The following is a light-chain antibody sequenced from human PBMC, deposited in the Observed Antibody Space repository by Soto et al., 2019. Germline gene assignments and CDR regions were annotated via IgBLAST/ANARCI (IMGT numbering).Light chain of an antibody. CDR3: QQYGSSSTWT. Sequence: EIVLTQSPGTLSLSPGERATLSCRASQSVSSAYLAWYQHKPGQPPTLLIYAASSRVTGIPDRFSGSGSGTDFTLTISRVEPEDFALYYCQQYGSSSTWTFGQGTKVEIK. CDR2: AAS. V-gene: IGKV3-20*01. J-gene: IGKJ1*01. CDR1: QSVSSAY.